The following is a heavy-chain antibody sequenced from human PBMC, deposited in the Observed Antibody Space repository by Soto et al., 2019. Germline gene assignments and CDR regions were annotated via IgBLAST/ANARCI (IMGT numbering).Heavy chain of an antibody. J-gene: IGHJ4*02. V-gene: IGHV4-30-4*01. CDR1: GASVTSVDYY. D-gene: IGHD3-22*01. CDR3: ARDPIFYYASRCYGGSYTHY. CDR2: IYHSGST. Sequence: SETLSLTCAVSGASVTSVDYYWSWIRQPPGKGLEWIGYIYHSGSTYHSPALKSRVSISIDTSQSLFSLKLTSLTAADTAVCYCARDPIFYYASRCYGGSYTHYWGQASRVPVSS.